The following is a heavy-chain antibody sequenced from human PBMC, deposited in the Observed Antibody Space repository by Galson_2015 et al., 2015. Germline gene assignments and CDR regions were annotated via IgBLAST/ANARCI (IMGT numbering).Heavy chain of an antibody. CDR1: GYTFTGFY. V-gene: IGHV1-2*02. Sequence: SVKVSCKASGYTFTGFYVHWVRQAPGQGLEWMGWINPNSGDTKYAQKFQGRVTMTSVTSISTAYMDLSGLSSDDTAVYYCARLPFYNYYGMDVWGQGTTVIVTS. CDR2: INPNSGDT. CDR3: ARLPFYNYYGMDV. J-gene: IGHJ6*02.